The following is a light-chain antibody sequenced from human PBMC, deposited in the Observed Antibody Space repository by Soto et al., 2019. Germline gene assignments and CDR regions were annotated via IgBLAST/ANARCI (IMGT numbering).Light chain of an antibody. Sequence: EIVLTQSPGTPSLSPGERATLSCRASQSVSSSYLACYQQKPGQAPRLLIYGASSRSTGISDRLSGSGSGRDFILTISRLETEDFAVYYCKQYGSLPSLTFGGGTKVEIK. CDR3: KQYGSLPSLT. J-gene: IGKJ4*01. CDR2: GAS. V-gene: IGKV3-20*01. CDR1: QSVSSSY.